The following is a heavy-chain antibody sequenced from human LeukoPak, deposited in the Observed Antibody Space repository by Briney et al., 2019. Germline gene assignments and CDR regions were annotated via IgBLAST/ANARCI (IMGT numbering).Heavy chain of an antibody. J-gene: IGHJ4*02. V-gene: IGHV3-23*01. CDR3: AKVDC. Sequence: PGGSLRLSRAASGFTFSSFAMSWVRQAPGKGLEWVSAISGSGGGTYFSDSVKGRFTISRDNSKNTPYLQMSGLRAEDTAVYYCAKVDCWGQGTLVTVSS. CDR1: GFTFSSFA. CDR2: ISGSGGGT.